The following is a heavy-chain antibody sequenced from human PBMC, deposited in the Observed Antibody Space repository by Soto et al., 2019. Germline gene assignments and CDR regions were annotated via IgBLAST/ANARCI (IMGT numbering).Heavy chain of an antibody. CDR2: IYYSGST. V-gene: IGHV4-59*01. J-gene: IGHJ6*02. Sequence: SETLSLTCTVSGGSISSYYWSWIRQPPGKGLEWIAYIYYSGSTNYNPSLKSRVTISVDTSKNQFSLKLSSVTAADTAVYYCARDRGGMDVWGQGTTVTVSS. CDR3: ARDRGGMDV. D-gene: IGHD1-26*01. CDR1: GGSISSYY.